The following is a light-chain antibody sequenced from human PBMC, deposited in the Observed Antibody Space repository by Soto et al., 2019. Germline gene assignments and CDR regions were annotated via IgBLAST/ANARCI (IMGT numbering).Light chain of an antibody. J-gene: IGLJ2*01. V-gene: IGLV2-8*01. CDR1: SSDVGGYNY. CDR3: CSYTSSTTPL. Sequence: QSALTQPPSASGSPGHSVTLSCTGTSSDVGGYNYVSWYQQHPGKAPKLIISEVNKRPSGVPDRFSGSKSGNTASLTISGLQAEDEADYYCCSYTSSTTPLFGGGTKLTVL. CDR2: EVN.